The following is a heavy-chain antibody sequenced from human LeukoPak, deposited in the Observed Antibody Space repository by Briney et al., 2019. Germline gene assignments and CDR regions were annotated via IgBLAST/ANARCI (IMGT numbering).Heavy chain of an antibody. CDR3: ARDRTMVRGVIIRSACDI. J-gene: IGHJ3*02. CDR1: GFTFDDYG. Sequence: SGGSLRLSCAASGFTFDDYGMSWVPQALRRGREWVSGINWNGGRTGYTDSVRGRDTISRDNAKNSLYLQMNSLRAEDTALYYCARDRTMVRGVIIRSACDIWGQGTMVTVSS. CDR2: INWNGGRT. V-gene: IGHV3-20*04. D-gene: IGHD3-10*01.